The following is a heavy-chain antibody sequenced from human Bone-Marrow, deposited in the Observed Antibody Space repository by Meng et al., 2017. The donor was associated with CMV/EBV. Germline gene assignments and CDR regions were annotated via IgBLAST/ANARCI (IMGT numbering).Heavy chain of an antibody. Sequence: SVKVSCKASGGTFSSYAISWVRQAPGQGLEWMGGIIPIFGTANYAQKFQGRVTITTDESTSTAYMELSSLRSEDTAVYYCARGLNEFPTGDYGSWFDPWGQGTLVTVSS. J-gene: IGHJ5*02. CDR1: GGTFSSYA. D-gene: IGHD4-17*01. CDR2: IIPIFGTA. CDR3: ARGLNEFPTGDYGSWFDP. V-gene: IGHV1-69*05.